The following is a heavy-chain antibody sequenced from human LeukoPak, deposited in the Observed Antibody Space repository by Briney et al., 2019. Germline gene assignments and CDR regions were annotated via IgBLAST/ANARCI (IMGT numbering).Heavy chain of an antibody. CDR2: IYYSGST. D-gene: IGHD6-19*01. CDR3: ARLRIAVAVYYFDY. J-gene: IGHJ4*02. Sequence: SETLSLTCTVSGGSISSSSYYWGWIRQPPGKRLEWIGSIYYSGSTYYNPSLKSRVTISVGTSKNQFSLKLSSVTAADTAVYYCARLRIAVAVYYFDYWGQGTLVTVSS. V-gene: IGHV4-39*01. CDR1: GGSISSSSYY.